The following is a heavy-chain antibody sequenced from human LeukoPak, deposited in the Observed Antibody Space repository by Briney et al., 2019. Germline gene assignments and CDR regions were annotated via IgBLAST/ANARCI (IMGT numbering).Heavy chain of an antibody. CDR3: ARDRSYGDYPNDY. CDR2: IKQDGSEK. V-gene: IGHV3-7*01. D-gene: IGHD4-17*01. J-gene: IGHJ4*02. Sequence: PGGSLRLSCAASGFTFSSYWMSWVRQAPGKGLEWVANIKQDGSEKYYVDSVKGRFTISRDNAKNTLYLQMNSLRAEDTAVYYCARDRSYGDYPNDYWGQGTLVTVSS. CDR1: GFTFSSYW.